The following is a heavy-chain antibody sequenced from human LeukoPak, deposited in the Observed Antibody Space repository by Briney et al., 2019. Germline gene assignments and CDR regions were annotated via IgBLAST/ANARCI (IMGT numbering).Heavy chain of an antibody. CDR1: GLTFRNHG. V-gene: IGHV3-33*01. CDR2: IWYDGSNQ. J-gene: IGHJ4*02. D-gene: IGHD1-26*01. CDR3: ATDRNSGKYYDY. Sequence: PGGSLRLSRAASGLTFRNHGMHWVRQAPGKGLEWVAVIWYDGSNQYYLDSVRGRFTVSRDNAKNTLYLQMNSLRAEDTAVYYCATDRNSGKYYDYWGQGTLVTVSS.